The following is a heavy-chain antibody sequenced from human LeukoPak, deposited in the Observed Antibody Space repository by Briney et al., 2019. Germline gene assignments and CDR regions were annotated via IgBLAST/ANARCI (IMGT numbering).Heavy chain of an antibody. D-gene: IGHD5-18*01. CDR3: ARGRGYSYGYADY. CDR2: MNPNSGNT. CDR1: GYTFTSYD. J-gene: IGHJ4*02. V-gene: IGHV1-8*01. Sequence: LRASVKVSCKASGYTFTSYDINWVRQATGQGLEWMGWMNPNSGNTGCAEKFQGRVTMTRNISIRTAYMELSTLRSDDTAVYYCARGRGYSYGYADYWGQGTLVTVSS.